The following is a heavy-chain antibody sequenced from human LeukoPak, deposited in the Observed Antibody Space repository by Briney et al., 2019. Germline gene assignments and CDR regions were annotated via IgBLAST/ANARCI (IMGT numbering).Heavy chain of an antibody. CDR1: GFTFGDYA. J-gene: IGHJ4*02. V-gene: IGHV3-49*04. D-gene: IGHD3-16*01. CDR3: TREGDYVWGSLFLDY. CDR2: IRSKAYGGTT. Sequence: PGGSLRLSCTASGFTFGDYAMSWVRQAPGKGLEWVGFIRSKAYGGTTEYAASVKGRFTNSRDDSKSIAYLQMNSLKTEDTAVYYCTREGDYVWGSLFLDYWGQGTLVTVSS.